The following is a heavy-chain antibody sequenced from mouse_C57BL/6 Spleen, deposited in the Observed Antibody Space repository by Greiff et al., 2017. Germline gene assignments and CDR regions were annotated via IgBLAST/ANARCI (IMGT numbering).Heavy chain of an antibody. Sequence: QVQLQQSGAELVRPGTSVKMSCKASGYTFTNYWIGWAKQRPGHGLEWIGDIYPGGGYTNYNEKFKGKATLTADKSSSTAYLQFSSLTSEDSAIYYCARAELGETWFAYWGQGTLVTVSA. J-gene: IGHJ3*01. CDR1: GYTFTNYW. D-gene: IGHD4-1*01. CDR2: IYPGGGYT. CDR3: ARAELGETWFAY. V-gene: IGHV1-63*01.